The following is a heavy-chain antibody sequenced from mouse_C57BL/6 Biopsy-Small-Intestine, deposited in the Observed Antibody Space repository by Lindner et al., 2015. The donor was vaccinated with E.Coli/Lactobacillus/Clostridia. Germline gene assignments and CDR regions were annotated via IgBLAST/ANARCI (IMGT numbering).Heavy chain of an antibody. CDR1: GSTLTELS. J-gene: IGHJ4*01. D-gene: IGHD2-12*01. CDR3: ATRTIAAVTKTFFFDY. CDR2: FDPEDRET. V-gene: IGHV1-18*01. Sequence: SVKVSCKVSGSTLTELSMHWVRLAPGKGLEWMGGFDPEDRETIYAQKFQGRVTMTEDTSTDTAYMELSSLRSEDTAVYYCATRTIAAVTKTFFFDYWGQGTLVTVSS.